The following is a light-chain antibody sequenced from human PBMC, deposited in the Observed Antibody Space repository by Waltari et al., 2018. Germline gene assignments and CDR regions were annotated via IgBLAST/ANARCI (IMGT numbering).Light chain of an antibody. CDR2: WAS. CDR1: QRVLYSSNNKNY. Sequence: DIVMTQSPDSLAVSLGERATINCKSSQRVLYSSNNKNYLAWYQQKPGQPPKLLIYWASTRESGVPDRFSGSGAGTDFNLTISSLQAEDVEVYYCQQYYSTPPITFGQGTRLEIK. V-gene: IGKV4-1*01. CDR3: QQYYSTPPIT. J-gene: IGKJ5*01.